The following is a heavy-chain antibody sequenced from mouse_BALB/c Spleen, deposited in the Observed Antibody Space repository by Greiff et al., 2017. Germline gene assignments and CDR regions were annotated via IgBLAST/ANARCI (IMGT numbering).Heavy chain of an antibody. CDR3: ARSYYYGSSYVGNAMDY. Sequence: DVMLVESGGGLVQPGGSRKLSCAASGFTFSSFGMHWVRQAPEKGLEWVAYISSGSSTIYYADTVKGRFTISRDNPKNTLFLQMTSLRSEDTAMYYCARSYYYGSSYVGNAMDYWGQGTSVTVSS. CDR1: GFTFSSFG. J-gene: IGHJ4*01. D-gene: IGHD1-1*01. CDR2: ISSGSSTI. V-gene: IGHV5-17*02.